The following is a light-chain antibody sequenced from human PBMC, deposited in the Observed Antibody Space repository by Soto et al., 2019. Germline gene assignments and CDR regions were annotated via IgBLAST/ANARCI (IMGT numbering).Light chain of an antibody. V-gene: IGKV3-11*01. CDR2: DAS. J-gene: IGKJ3*01. CDR1: QSVRSH. CDR3: QQYNDWTFT. Sequence: EIVLTQSPVTLSLSPGERATLFCRSSQSVRSHLAWYQQKPGQAPRXXIYDASNRETGIPARFSDSGDGTEFTLTISSLEPEDFAVDYCQQYNDWTFTFGPGTKVDIK.